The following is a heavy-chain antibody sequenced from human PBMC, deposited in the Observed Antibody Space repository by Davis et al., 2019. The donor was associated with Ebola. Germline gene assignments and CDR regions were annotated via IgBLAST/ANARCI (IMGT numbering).Heavy chain of an antibody. J-gene: IGHJ6*04. CDR2: ISGSGGST. CDR1: GFTFSSYA. V-gene: IGHV3-23*01. Sequence: GESLKISCAASGFTFSSYAMSWVRQAPGKGLEWVSAISGSGGSTYYADSVKGRFTISRDNSKKTLYLQMNRLRVEDTAVYFCAREPTGNYYYFYGMDVWGKGTTVSVSS. CDR3: AREPTGNYYYFYGMDV. D-gene: IGHD4-11*01.